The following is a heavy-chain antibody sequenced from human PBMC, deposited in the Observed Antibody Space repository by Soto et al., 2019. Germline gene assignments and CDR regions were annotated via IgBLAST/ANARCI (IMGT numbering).Heavy chain of an antibody. J-gene: IGHJ4*02. CDR3: ARHGSN. CDR2: IYYSGIT. Sequence: SETLSLTCTVSGVSISNSSYYWGWIRRPPGKGLEWIGTIYYSGITCYNPSLKSRVTISVDTSKNQFSLKLTSVTAADTAVYYCARHGSNWGQGTLVTV. V-gene: IGHV4-39*01. CDR1: GVSISNSSYY.